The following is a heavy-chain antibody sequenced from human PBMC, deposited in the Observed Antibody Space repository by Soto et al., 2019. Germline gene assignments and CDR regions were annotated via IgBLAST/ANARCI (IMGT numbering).Heavy chain of an antibody. CDR1: GYTFTGYY. CDR2: INPSGGST. Sequence: ASVKVSCKASGYTFTGYYMHWVRQAPGQGLEWMGIINPSGGSTSYAQKFQGRVTMTADESTSTVYMELSSLRSEDTAVYYCARDPGYSYGYDAFDIWGQGTMVTVSS. J-gene: IGHJ3*02. CDR3: ARDPGYSYGYDAFDI. D-gene: IGHD5-18*01. V-gene: IGHV1-46*01.